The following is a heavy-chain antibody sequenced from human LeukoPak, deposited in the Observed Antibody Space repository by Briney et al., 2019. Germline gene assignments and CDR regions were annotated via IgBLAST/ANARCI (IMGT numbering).Heavy chain of an antibody. CDR1: GFTFSSYA. D-gene: IGHD3-22*01. V-gene: IGHV3-30-3*01. CDR3: AREEYYYDSSGYFDY. CDR2: ISYDGSSK. J-gene: IGHJ4*02. Sequence: GGSLRLSCAASGFTFSSYAMHWVRQAPGKGLEWVAVISYDGSSKYYADSVKGRFTISRDNSKNTLYLQMNSLRAEDTAVYYCAREEYYYDSSGYFDYWGQGTLVTVSS.